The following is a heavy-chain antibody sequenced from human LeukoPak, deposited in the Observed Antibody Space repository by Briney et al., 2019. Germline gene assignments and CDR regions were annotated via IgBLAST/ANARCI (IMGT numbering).Heavy chain of an antibody. CDR1: GYTFTGYY. CDR2: MNPNSGNT. J-gene: IGHJ4*02. Sequence: GASVKVSCKASGYTFTGYYMHWVRQAPGQGLEWMGWMNPNSGNTGYAQKFQGRVTMTRNTSVSTAYMELSSLRSEDTAVYYCAKGKRGYSGYDSDDYWGQGTLVTVSS. D-gene: IGHD5-12*01. CDR3: AKGKRGYSGYDSDDY. V-gene: IGHV1-8*02.